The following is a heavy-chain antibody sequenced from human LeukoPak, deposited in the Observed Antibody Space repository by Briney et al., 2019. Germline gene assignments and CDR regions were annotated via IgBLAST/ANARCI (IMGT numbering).Heavy chain of an antibody. Sequence: GRSLRLSCAASGFTFSSYAMHWVRQAPGEGLVWVSRIRSDGSDTRYAESVKGRFTISRDNAKNTLYLQMNSLRAEDTAVYYCARDWFHAIDYWGQGTLVTVSS. J-gene: IGHJ4*02. CDR1: GFTFSSYA. CDR2: IRSDGSDT. V-gene: IGHV3-74*01. CDR3: ARDWFHAIDY. D-gene: IGHD2/OR15-2a*01.